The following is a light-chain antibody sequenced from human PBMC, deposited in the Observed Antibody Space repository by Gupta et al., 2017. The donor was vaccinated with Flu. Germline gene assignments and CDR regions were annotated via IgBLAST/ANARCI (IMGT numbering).Light chain of an antibody. Sequence: DIVMSQSPDSLAVSLGERATINCKSTQNVLYSSNNKNYLAWYQQKPRQPPKLLIYWASTRESGVPDRFSGSESGTDFTLTISSLQAEDVAIYYCQQYYSTPPAFGQGTKVEIK. CDR3: QQYYSTPPA. CDR2: WAS. J-gene: IGKJ1*01. CDR1: QNVLYSSNNKNY. V-gene: IGKV4-1*01.